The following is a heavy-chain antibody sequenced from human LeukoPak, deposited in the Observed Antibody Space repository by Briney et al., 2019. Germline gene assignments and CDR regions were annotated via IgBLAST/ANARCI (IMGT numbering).Heavy chain of an antibody. CDR2: INPNSGGT. Sequence: ASVKVSCKASGYTFTAYYMHWVRQAPGQGLEWMGWINPNSGGTNYAQKFQGRVTMTRDTSISTAYMELSRLRSDDTAVYYCARGLAVVSPFDFWGQGTLVTVSS. D-gene: IGHD3-22*01. CDR1: GYTFTAYY. J-gene: IGHJ4*02. V-gene: IGHV1-2*02. CDR3: ARGLAVVSPFDF.